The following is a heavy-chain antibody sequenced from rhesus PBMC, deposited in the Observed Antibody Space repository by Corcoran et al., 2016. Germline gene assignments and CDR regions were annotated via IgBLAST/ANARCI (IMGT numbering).Heavy chain of an antibody. V-gene: IGHV4-80*01. CDR1: GGSFSDYW. D-gene: IGHD2-21*01. CDR3: ASRFLSGPV. CDR2: INGNSGST. J-gene: IGHJ4*01. Sequence: QVQLQELGPGLVKPSETLSLICAVSGGSFSDYWWTWIRQPPGKGLEWIGEINGNSGSTNYNPSLKSRVTISKDASKNQFSLKLTSVTAADTAVYYCASRFLSGPVWGQGVLVTVSS.